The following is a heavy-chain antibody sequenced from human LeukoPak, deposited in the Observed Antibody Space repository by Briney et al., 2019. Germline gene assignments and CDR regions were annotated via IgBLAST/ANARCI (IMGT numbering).Heavy chain of an antibody. V-gene: IGHV5-51*01. Sequence: GESLKISCEGSGYIFTSYWIAWVRQMPGKGLEWMGIIYPGDSDTRYSPSFQGQVTISADKSISTAYLQWSSLKASDTAMYYCARTPDCSSTSCYPYYYYGMDVWGQGTTVTVSS. J-gene: IGHJ6*02. CDR1: GYIFTSYW. CDR3: ARTPDCSSTSCYPYYYYGMDV. D-gene: IGHD2-2*01. CDR2: IYPGDSDT.